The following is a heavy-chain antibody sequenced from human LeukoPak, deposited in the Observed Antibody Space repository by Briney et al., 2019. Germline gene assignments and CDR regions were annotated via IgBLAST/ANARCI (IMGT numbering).Heavy chain of an antibody. J-gene: IGHJ4*02. CDR3: ARGLRSMIDY. V-gene: IGHV4-34*01. CDR2: INHSGST. CDR1: GGSFSGYY. D-gene: IGHD6-6*01. Sequence: PSETLSLTCAVYGGSFSGYYWSWIRQPPGKGLEWIEEINHSGSTNYNPSLKSRVTISVDTSKNQFSLKLSSVTAADTAVYYCARGLRSMIDYWGQGTLVTVSS.